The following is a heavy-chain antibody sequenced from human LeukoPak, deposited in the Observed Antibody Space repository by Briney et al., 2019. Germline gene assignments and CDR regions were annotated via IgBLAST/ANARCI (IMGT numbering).Heavy chain of an antibody. V-gene: IGHV1-69*04. D-gene: IGHD6-19*01. CDR2: IIPILGIA. J-gene: IGHJ6*02. Sequence: SVKVSCKASGGTFSSYAISWVRQAPGQGLEWMGRIIPILGIANYAQKFQGRVTITADKSTSTAYMELSSLGSEDTAVYYCARPVAGYYYGMDVWGQGTTVTVSS. CDR1: GGTFSSYA. CDR3: ARPVAGYYYGMDV.